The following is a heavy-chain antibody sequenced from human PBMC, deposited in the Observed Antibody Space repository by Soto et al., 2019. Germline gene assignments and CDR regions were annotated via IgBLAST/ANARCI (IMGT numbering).Heavy chain of an antibody. D-gene: IGHD5-12*01. V-gene: IGHV4-31*03. CDR3: AGDSPGYSGYDYYYGMDV. CDR2: IYYSGST. Sequence: PSETLSLTCTVSGGSISSGGYYWSWIRQHPGKGLEWIGYIYYSGSTYYNPSLKSRVTISVDTSKNQFSLKLSSVTAADTAVYYWAGDSPGYSGYDYYYGMDVWGQGTTVTVSS. J-gene: IGHJ6*01. CDR1: GGSISSGGYY.